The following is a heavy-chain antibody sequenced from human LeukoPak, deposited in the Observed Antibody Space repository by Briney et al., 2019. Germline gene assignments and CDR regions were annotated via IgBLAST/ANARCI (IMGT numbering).Heavy chain of an antibody. D-gene: IGHD3-3*01. CDR1: GGSFSGYY. Sequence: SETLSLTCAVYGGSFSGYYWSWIRQPPGKGLEWIGEISHSGSTNYNPSLKSRVTISVDTSKNQFSLKLSSVTAADTAVYYCARVTPITIFGVVIMARGYYFDYWGQGTLVTVSS. J-gene: IGHJ4*02. CDR3: ARVTPITIFGVVIMARGYYFDY. V-gene: IGHV4-34*01. CDR2: ISHSGST.